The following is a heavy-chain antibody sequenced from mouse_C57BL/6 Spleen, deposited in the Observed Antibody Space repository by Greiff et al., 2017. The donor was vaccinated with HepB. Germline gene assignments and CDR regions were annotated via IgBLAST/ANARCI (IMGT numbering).Heavy chain of an antibody. CDR1: GYTFTGYW. D-gene: IGHD1-1*02. CDR3: ARARGSYSVAY. V-gene: IGHV1-9*01. J-gene: IGHJ3*01. Sequence: VQLQQSGAELMKPGASVKLSCKATGYTFTGYWIEWVKQRPGHGLEWIGEILPGSGSTNYNDKFKGKATFTADTTSNTAYMQRSSLTTEDSAIYYCARARGSYSVAYWGQGTRVTVSA. CDR2: ILPGSGST.